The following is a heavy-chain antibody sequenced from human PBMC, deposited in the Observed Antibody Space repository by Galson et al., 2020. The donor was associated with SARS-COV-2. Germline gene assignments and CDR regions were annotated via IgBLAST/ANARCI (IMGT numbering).Heavy chain of an antibody. Sequence: SQTLSLTCTVSGYSISSGYFWAWIRQTPGEGLEWMGCIYHSGTTFYNPSLQSRLTISVDTSENQFSLKLDSVTAADTAVYYCTTYSLMVISPTPLRADYWGQGTLVTVPS. CDR3: TTYSLMVISPTPLRADY. J-gene: IGHJ4*02. CDR1: GYSISSGYF. CDR2: IYHSGTT. V-gene: IGHV4-38-2*02. D-gene: IGHD2-8*01.